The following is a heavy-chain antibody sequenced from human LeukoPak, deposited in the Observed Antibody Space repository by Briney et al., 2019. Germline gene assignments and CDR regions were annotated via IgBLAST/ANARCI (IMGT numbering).Heavy chain of an antibody. CDR2: INHSGST. Sequence: SETLSLTCAVYGGSFRGYYWSWIRQPPGKGLEWIGEINHSGSTNYNPSLKSRVTISVDTSKNQFSLKLSSVTAADTAVYYCARGGGSSGYYCDYWGQGTLVTVSS. J-gene: IGHJ4*02. D-gene: IGHD3-22*01. CDR3: ARGGGSSGYYCDY. V-gene: IGHV4-34*01. CDR1: GGSFRGYY.